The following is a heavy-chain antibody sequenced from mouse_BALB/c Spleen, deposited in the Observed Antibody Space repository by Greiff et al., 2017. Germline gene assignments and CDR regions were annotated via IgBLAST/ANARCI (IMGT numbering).Heavy chain of an antibody. Sequence: EVQVVESGGGLVQPGGSRKLSCAASGFTFSSFGMHWVRQAPEKGLEWVAYISSGSSTIYYADTVKGRFTISRDNPKNTLFLQKTSLRSEDTAMYYCAYGNPFAYWGQGTLVTVSA. D-gene: IGHD2-1*01. CDR2: ISSGSSTI. CDR3: AYGNPFAY. J-gene: IGHJ3*01. CDR1: GFTFSSFG. V-gene: IGHV5-17*02.